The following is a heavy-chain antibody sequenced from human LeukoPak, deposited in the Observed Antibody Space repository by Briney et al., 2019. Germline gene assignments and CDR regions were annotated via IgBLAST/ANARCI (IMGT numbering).Heavy chain of an antibody. CDR1: GFTVSTKY. CDR3: ARAHGSGATDITPPHY. CDR2: LYSSGTT. D-gene: IGHD6-19*01. Sequence: PGGSLRLSCVVSGFTVSTKYMNWVRQAPGKGLEWVSVLYSSGTTYYADSVKGRFTISRDNSKNTLYLQMGSLRAEDMAVYYCARAHGSGATDITPPHYWGQGTLVTVSS. V-gene: IGHV3-66*01. J-gene: IGHJ4*02.